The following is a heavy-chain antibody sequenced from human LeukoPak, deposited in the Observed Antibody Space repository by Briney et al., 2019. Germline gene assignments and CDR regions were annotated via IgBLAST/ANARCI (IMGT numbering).Heavy chain of an antibody. Sequence: SETLSLTCTVSGGSINSFYWSWIRQPPRKGLEWLGYISYSGSTNYNPSLKSRVTMSVDMSKNQFSLKLSSVTAADTAVYYCARFGELFGWFDPWGQGTLVTVSS. CDR1: GGSINSFY. D-gene: IGHD3-10*01. CDR2: ISYSGST. J-gene: IGHJ5*02. CDR3: ARFGELFGWFDP. V-gene: IGHV4-59*01.